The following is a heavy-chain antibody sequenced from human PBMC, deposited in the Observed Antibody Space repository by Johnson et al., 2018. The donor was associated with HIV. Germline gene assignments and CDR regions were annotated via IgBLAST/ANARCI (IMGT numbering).Heavy chain of an antibody. J-gene: IGHJ3*02. D-gene: IGHD2-15*01. V-gene: IGHV3-30*04. CDR3: AKEQLLRALDI. Sequence: QVQLVESGGGVVQPGRSLRLSCAASGFTFSSYTIHWVRQAPGKGLEWVAVISYDGSNKYYADSVKGRFTISRDNSKNTLYLQMNSLRAEDTAVYYCAKEQLLRALDIWGQGTMVTVSS. CDR2: ISYDGSNK. CDR1: GFTFSSYT.